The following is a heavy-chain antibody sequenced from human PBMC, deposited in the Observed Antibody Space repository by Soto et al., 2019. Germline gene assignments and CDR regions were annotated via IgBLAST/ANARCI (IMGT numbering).Heavy chain of an antibody. J-gene: IGHJ4*02. CDR1: GGTFSSYA. Sequence: QVQLVQSGAEVKKPGSSVKVSCKASGGTFSSYAISWVRQAPGQGLEWMGGIIPIFGTANYAQKFQGRVTITADESTSTAYMELSSLRSEDTAVYYCARVGHYDILTGYYTGGFDYWGQGTLVTVSS. CDR2: IIPIFGTA. CDR3: ARVGHYDILTGYYTGGFDY. D-gene: IGHD3-9*01. V-gene: IGHV1-69*01.